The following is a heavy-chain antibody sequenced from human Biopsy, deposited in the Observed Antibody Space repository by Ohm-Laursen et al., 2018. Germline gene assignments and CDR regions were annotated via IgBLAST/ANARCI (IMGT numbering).Heavy chain of an antibody. J-gene: IGHJ2*01. D-gene: IGHD1-26*01. Sequence: SETLSLTCTVSGGSISSYYWSWIRQPPGKGLEWIGYIYYTGSTNNNPSLKSRVTISVDTAMNHLSLRLTPVTAADTAVYYCARHAPSYSGSYWRYFDLWGRGTLVTVSS. CDR2: IYYTGST. V-gene: IGHV4-59*08. CDR1: GGSISSYY. CDR3: ARHAPSYSGSYWRYFDL.